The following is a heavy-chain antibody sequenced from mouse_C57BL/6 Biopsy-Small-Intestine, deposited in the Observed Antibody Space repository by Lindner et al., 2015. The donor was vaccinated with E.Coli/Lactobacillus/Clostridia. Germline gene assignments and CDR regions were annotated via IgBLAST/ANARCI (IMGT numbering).Heavy chain of an antibody. V-gene: IGHV1-82*01. J-gene: IGHJ1*03. D-gene: IGHD2-3*01. CDR2: IYPGGGHT. CDR1: GYAFSSSW. CDR3: ARSGNGYFGYFDV. Sequence: VQLQESGPELVKPGASVKISCKASGYAFSSSWMNWVKQGPGKGLEWIGRIYPGGGHTNYNGNFEGKATLTADESSSTAYMQLSSLTSEDSAVYFCARSGNGYFGYFDVWGTGTTVTVSS.